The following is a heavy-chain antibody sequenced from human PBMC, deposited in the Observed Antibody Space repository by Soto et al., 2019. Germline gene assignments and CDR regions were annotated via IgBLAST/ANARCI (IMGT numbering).Heavy chain of an antibody. J-gene: IGHJ4*02. Sequence: QAQLVESGGGVVQPGRSLRLSCAASGFAFSSYGMHWVRQAPGTGLEWVVVIVYDVRFQHYADSVKGRFTISRDNSKNMVLLQMSSLRAEDTAVYYCVSDRGYGHASVPYSWGQGTLVSVSS. D-gene: IGHD5-18*01. CDR2: IVYDVRFQ. V-gene: IGHV3-30*03. CDR1: GFAFSSYG. CDR3: VSDRGYGHASVPYS.